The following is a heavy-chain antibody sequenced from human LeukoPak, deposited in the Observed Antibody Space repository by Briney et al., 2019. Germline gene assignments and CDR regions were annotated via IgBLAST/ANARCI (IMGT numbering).Heavy chain of an antibody. D-gene: IGHD1-1*01. CDR3: AKAGTTGIHHWFDP. Sequence: PSETLSLTCVVSGYSISNDYYWGWIRQPPGKGLEWIVNIYHSGGSYYNPSLKSRVTILVATSKNQFPLKLSSVTAADTAVYYCAKAGTTGIHHWFDPWGQGNLVTVSS. CDR2: IYHSGGS. CDR1: GYSISNDYY. V-gene: IGHV4-38-2*01. J-gene: IGHJ5*02.